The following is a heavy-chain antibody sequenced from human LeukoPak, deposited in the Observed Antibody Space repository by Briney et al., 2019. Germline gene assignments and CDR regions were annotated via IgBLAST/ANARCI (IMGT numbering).Heavy chain of an antibody. CDR2: IIPVFGTA. Sequence: SVKVSCKASGYTFTGYYMHWVRQAPGQGLEWMGGIIPVFGTANYAQKFQGRVTITADESTSTAYMELSSLRSEDTAVYYCARVKSSTSCYFDYWGQGTLVTVSS. V-gene: IGHV1-69*13. CDR3: ARVKSSTSCYFDY. D-gene: IGHD2-2*01. CDR1: GYTFTGYY. J-gene: IGHJ4*02.